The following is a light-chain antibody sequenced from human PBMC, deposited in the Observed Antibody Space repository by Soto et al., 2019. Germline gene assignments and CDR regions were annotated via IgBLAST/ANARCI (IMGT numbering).Light chain of an antibody. Sequence: RETLTCTASQDITTYLAWYQQKPGQAPRLLIYGASTRATGIPARFSGSGSGTDFTLTISRLEPEDFAVYYCLQYGSSPPVTFGPGTKVDIK. CDR3: LQYGSSPPVT. CDR1: QDITTY. CDR2: GAS. V-gene: IGKV3-20*01. J-gene: IGKJ1*01.